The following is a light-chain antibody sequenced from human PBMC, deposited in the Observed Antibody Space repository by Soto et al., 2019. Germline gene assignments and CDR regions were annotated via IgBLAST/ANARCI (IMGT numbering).Light chain of an antibody. CDR2: DAS. Sequence: IQMTQGPSTLSASVGDRVTITFRASPNIERWMAWYQQKPGKAPSLLIFDASTLHSGVQSRFSGSGSGTDFTLTISSLKPDDFATYYCKQFAISTTCGQGNTGDIK. J-gene: IGKJ1*01. V-gene: IGKV1-5*01. CDR1: PNIERW. CDR3: KQFAISTT.